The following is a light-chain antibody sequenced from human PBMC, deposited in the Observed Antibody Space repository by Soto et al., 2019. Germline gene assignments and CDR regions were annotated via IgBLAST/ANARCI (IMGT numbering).Light chain of an antibody. CDR1: QTISSW. V-gene: IGKV1-5*03. J-gene: IGKJ1*01. CDR2: KAS. Sequence: DIPMTQSPSTLSGSVGDRVTITCRASQTISSWLAWYQQKPGKAPKLLIYKASTLKSEVPSRFSGSGSGTEFTLTISSLQPDGFSTYYCQHYSSYSEAFGQGTKLELK. CDR3: QHYSSYSEA.